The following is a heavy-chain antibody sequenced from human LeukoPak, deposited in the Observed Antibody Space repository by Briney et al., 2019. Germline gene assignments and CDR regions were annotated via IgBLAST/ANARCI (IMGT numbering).Heavy chain of an antibody. CDR2: INPSGGST. CDR1: GYTFTSYY. J-gene: IGHJ5*02. Sequence: GASVTVSCKASGYTFTSYYMHWVRQAPGQGLEWMGIINPSGGSTSYAQKFQGRVTMTRDTSTSTVYMELSSLRSEDTAVYYCATLPTRYCSGGSCQNWFDPWGQGTLVTVSS. CDR3: ATLPTRYCSGGSCQNWFDP. D-gene: IGHD2-15*01. V-gene: IGHV1-46*01.